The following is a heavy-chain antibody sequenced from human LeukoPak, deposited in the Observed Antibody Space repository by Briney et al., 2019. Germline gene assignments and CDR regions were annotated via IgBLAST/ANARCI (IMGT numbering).Heavy chain of an antibody. V-gene: IGHV4-59*01. Sequence: SETLSLTCTVSGGSISSYYWNWIRLPPGKGLEWIGYIYDSGSTYYNPSLRSRVTISVDTSKNQFSLNLNSVTAADTAVYYCARALSGTYGLFQHWGQGTLVTVSS. CDR2: IYDSGST. D-gene: IGHD1-26*01. J-gene: IGHJ1*01. CDR3: ARALSGTYGLFQH. CDR1: GGSISSYY.